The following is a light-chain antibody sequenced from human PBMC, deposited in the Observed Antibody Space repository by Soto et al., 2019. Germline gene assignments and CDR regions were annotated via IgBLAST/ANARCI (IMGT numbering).Light chain of an antibody. CDR2: EVS. Sequence: QSGLTQPASVSGSPGQSITIPCTGTGSDLGAYNFVSWYQHHPGKAPKLIVFEVSNRPSGVSFRFSGSKSGNTASLTISGLQAEDEADYYCSSYTTGTTRVIFGGGTKVTVL. CDR1: GSDLGAYNF. J-gene: IGLJ2*01. V-gene: IGLV2-14*01. CDR3: SSYTTGTTRVI.